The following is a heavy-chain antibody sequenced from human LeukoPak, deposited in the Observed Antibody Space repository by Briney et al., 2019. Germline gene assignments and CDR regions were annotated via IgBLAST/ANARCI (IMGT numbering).Heavy chain of an antibody. CDR1: GFTFSGSA. V-gene: IGHV3-73*01. J-gene: IGHJ3*02. D-gene: IGHD6-13*01. CDR3: TSPGIAAAGFVDDAFDI. Sequence: HSGGSLRLSCAASGFTFSGSAMHWVRQASGKGLEWVGRIRSKANSYATAYAASVKGRFTISRDDSKNTAYLQMNSLKTEDTAVYYCTSPGIAAAGFVDDAFDIWGQGTMVTVSS. CDR2: IRSKANSYAT.